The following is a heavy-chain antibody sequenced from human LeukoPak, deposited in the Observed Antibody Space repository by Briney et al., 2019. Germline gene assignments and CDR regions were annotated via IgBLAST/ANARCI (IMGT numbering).Heavy chain of an antibody. J-gene: IGHJ4*02. CDR1: GYXFTSYY. Sequence: ASVKVSCKASGYXFTSYYIHWVRQAPGQGLEWMGMINPSGGTTTYAQNSQGRVTMTRDTSTRTAYMELSSLRSEDTAVYYCAKEGNSGWVPKYWGQGTLVTVSS. V-gene: IGHV1-46*01. D-gene: IGHD6-19*01. CDR3: AKEGNSGWVPKY. CDR2: INPSGGTT.